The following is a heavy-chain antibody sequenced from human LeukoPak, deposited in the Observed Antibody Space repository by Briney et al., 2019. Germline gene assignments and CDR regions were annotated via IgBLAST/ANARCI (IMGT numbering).Heavy chain of an antibody. J-gene: IGHJ4*02. D-gene: IGHD3-10*01. CDR1: GFTFSSYS. V-gene: IGHV3-7*01. CDR3: ARDFSRVRPQVY. Sequence: QTGGSLRLSCAASGFTFSSYSMNWVRQAPGKGLEWVANIKQDGSEKYYVDSVKGRFTISRDNAKNSLYLQMNSLRAEDTAVYYCARDFSRVRPQVYWGQGTLVTVSS. CDR2: IKQDGSEK.